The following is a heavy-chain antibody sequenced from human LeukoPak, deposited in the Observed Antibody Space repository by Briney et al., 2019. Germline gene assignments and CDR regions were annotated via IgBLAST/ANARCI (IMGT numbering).Heavy chain of an antibody. Sequence: GRSLRLSCAASGFTFSSYAMHWVRQAPGKGLEWVAVISYDGSNKYYADSVKGRFTISRDNSKNTLYLQMNSLRAEDTAVYYCAREGWNYDLGRIFYYYFYYMDVWGKGTTVTVSS. V-gene: IGHV3-30-3*01. CDR1: GFTFSSYA. D-gene: IGHD1-7*01. CDR3: AREGWNYDLGRIFYYYFYYMDV. CDR2: ISYDGSNK. J-gene: IGHJ6*03.